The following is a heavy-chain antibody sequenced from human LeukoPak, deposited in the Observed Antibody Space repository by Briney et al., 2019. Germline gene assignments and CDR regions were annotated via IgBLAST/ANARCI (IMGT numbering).Heavy chain of an antibody. J-gene: IGHJ5*02. V-gene: IGHV3-21*01. Sequence: GGSLRLSCAASGFTFSSYSMSWVRQAPGKGLEWVSSISSSSSYIYYADSVKGRFTISRDNAKNSLYLQMNSLRAEDTAVYYCARDLGYYDFWSGYYRYNWFDPWGQGTLVTVSS. CDR1: GFTFSSYS. CDR3: ARDLGYYDFWSGYYRYNWFDP. CDR2: ISSSSSYI. D-gene: IGHD3-3*01.